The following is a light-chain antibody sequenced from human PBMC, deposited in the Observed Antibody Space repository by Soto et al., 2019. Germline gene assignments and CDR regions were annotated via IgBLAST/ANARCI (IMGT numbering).Light chain of an antibody. J-gene: IGLJ2*01. V-gene: IGLV2-14*01. Sequence: QSALTQPASVSGSPGQSITISCTGTSSDVGGYNYVSWYQQHPGKAPKLMIYDVSNRPSGVSNRFSGSKSGNTASLTISGXXXXXXAXYYCSSYTSSSSVVFGGGTKVTVL. CDR2: DVS. CDR3: SSYTSSSSVV. CDR1: SSDVGGYNY.